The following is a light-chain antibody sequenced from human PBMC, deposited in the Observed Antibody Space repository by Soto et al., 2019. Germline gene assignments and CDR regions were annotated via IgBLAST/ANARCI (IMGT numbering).Light chain of an antibody. CDR1: SSDVGAYNY. CDR3: SSFTTRKTWV. J-gene: IGLJ3*02. Sequence: QSALTQPASVSGSPGQSITISCTGTSSDVGAYNYVSWFQQYPGKAPKLIIYEVTNRPSGVSDRFSGSKSGNTASLTVSGLQAEYESDYYCSSFTTRKTWVFGGGTKLTVL. V-gene: IGLV2-14*01. CDR2: EVT.